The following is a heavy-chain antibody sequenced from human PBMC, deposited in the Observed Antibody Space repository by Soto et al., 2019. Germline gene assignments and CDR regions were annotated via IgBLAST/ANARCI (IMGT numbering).Heavy chain of an antibody. CDR1: GGSFSGYY. Sequence: SETLXLTCAVYGGSFSGYYWSWIRQPPGKGLEWIGEINHSGSTNYNPSLKSRVTISVDTSKNQFSLKLSSVTAADTAVYYCARCNYCSGGSCYSAYFXYWGQGTLVXVSS. D-gene: IGHD2-15*01. CDR2: INHSGST. J-gene: IGHJ4*02. CDR3: ARCNYCSGGSCYSAYFXY. V-gene: IGHV4-34*01.